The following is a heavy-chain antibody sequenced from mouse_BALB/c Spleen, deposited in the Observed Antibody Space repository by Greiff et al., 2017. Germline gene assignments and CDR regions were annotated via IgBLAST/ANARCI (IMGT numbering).Heavy chain of an antibody. CDR1: GFNIKDTY. V-gene: IGHV14-3*02. CDR3: ALIHDGYYFDY. Sequence: VQLQQSGAELVKPGASVKLSCTASGFNIKDTYMHWVKQRPEQGLEWIGRIDPANGNTKYDPKFQGKATITADTSSNTAYLQLSSLTSEDTAVYYCALIHDGYYFDYWGQGTTLTVSS. J-gene: IGHJ2*01. D-gene: IGHD2-3*01. CDR2: IDPANGNT.